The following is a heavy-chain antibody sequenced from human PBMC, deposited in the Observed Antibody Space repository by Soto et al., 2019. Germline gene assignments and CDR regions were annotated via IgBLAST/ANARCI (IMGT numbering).Heavy chain of an antibody. CDR1: GYTFTSYD. J-gene: IGHJ4*02. D-gene: IGHD2-2*01. V-gene: IGHV1-8*01. Sequence: QVQLVQSGAEVKKPGASVKVSCKASGYTFTSYDINWARQATGQGLEWLGWINPNSGNTGFAQKFQGRVTMTRTTSTSTAYMELSSLRSEDTAVYYCAREAAALGNDYWGQGTLVTVSS. CDR3: AREAAALGNDY. CDR2: INPNSGNT.